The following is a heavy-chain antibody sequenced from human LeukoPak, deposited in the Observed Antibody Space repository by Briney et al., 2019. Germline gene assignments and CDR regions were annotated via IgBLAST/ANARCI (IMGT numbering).Heavy chain of an antibody. J-gene: IGHJ4*02. CDR3: ARGSSPGMDKYYFDY. CDR2: IIPIFGTA. D-gene: IGHD2-2*03. CDR1: GGTFSSYA. Sequence: ASVKVSCKASGGTFSSYAIGWVRQAPGQGLEWMGGIIPIFGTANYAQKFQGSVTITTDESTSTAYMELSSLRSEDTAVYYCARGSSPGMDKYYFDYWGQGTLVTVSS. V-gene: IGHV1-69*05.